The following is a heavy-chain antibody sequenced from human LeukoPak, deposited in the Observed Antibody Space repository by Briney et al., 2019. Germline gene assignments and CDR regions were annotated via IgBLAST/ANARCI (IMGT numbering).Heavy chain of an antibody. CDR3: AEDSTEGKYYYDSSGRGPFDY. J-gene: IGHJ4*02. CDR1: GFTFSSYA. D-gene: IGHD3-22*01. CDR2: ISGSGGSA. Sequence: PGGSLRLSCAASGFTFSSYAMSWVRQAPGKGLEWVSAISGSGGSAYYADSVKGRFTISRDNSKNTLYLQMNSLRAEDTAVYYCAEDSTEGKYYYDSSGRGPFDYWGQGTLVTVSS. V-gene: IGHV3-23*01.